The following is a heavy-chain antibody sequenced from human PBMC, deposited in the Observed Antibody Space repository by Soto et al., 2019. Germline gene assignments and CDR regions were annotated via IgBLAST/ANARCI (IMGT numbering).Heavy chain of an antibody. J-gene: IGHJ4*02. Sequence: EVQLVESGGGLVQSGGSLRLSCATSGFTFTAEGCTGVHQVPGKGLVWVSRINKDGSYKNYADFVEGRFTISRDDAKSELYLHMDRLRAEDTAVYYCARGGLEPFDYLGQGALVTVSS. CDR3: ARGGLEPFDY. V-gene: IGHV3-74*01. CDR2: INKDGSYK. CDR1: GFTFTAEG. D-gene: IGHD1-1*01.